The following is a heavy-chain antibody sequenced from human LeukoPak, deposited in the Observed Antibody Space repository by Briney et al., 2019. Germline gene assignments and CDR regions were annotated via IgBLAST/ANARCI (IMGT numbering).Heavy chain of an antibody. J-gene: IGHJ4*02. CDR1: GFTFSSYG. V-gene: IGHV3-30*03. Sequence: GGSLRLSCAASGFTFSSYGMHWVRQAPGKGLEWVAAISYDGSNKYYTDSVKGRFTISRDNSKDTLYLQMNSLRAEDTAVYYCARDRWDGGNSFMDYWGQGTLVTVSS. CDR2: ISYDGSNK. CDR3: ARDRWDGGNSFMDY. D-gene: IGHD4-23*01.